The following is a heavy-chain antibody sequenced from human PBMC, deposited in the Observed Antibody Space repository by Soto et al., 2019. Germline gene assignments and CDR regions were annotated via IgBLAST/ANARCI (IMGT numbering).Heavy chain of an antibody. D-gene: IGHD6-13*01. CDR2: IFSSGTT. J-gene: IGHJ6*02. CDR1: DGSINSYY. CDR3: ARGPRGQLSGVDD. Sequence: SETLSLTCTVTDGSINSYYWSWVRQPAGKGLEWIGRIFSSGTTDYNPSLKRRVTMSIDTSKNQLSLRLRSVTAADTAVYYCARGPRGQLSGVDDWGQGTTVTAAS. V-gene: IGHV4-4*07.